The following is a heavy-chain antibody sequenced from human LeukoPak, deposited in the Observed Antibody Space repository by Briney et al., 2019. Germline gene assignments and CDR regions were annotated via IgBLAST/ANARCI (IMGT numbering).Heavy chain of an antibody. V-gene: IGHV1-69*05. CDR1: GGTFSSYA. CDR3: ARDDLSANPDY. CDR2: IIPIFGTA. D-gene: IGHD4/OR15-4a*01. J-gene: IGHJ4*02. Sequence: SVKVSCKASGGTFSSYAISWVRQAPGQGLEWMGRIIPIFGTANYAQKFQGRATITTDESTTTAYMELSSLRSEDTAVYYCARDDLSANPDYWGQGTLVTVSS.